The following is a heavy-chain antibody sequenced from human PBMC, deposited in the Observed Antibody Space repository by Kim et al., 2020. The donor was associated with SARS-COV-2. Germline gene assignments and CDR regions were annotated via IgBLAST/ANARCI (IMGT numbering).Heavy chain of an antibody. CDR2: K. V-gene: IGHV3-30*02. Sequence: KYYADTVKGRFTISRDNSKNTLYLQMNSLRAEDTAVYYCAKASVVVAFDYWGQGTLVTVSS. CDR3: AKASVVVAFDY. D-gene: IGHD2-15*01. J-gene: IGHJ4*02.